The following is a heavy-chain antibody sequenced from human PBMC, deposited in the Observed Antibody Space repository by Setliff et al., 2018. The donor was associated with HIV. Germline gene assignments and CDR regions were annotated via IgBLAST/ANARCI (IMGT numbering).Heavy chain of an antibody. CDR3: ARGRKKTLAVSGTRYFDF. V-gene: IGHV4-34*01. CDR1: GGSLSGFY. CDR2: VTHSGST. Sequence: SETLSLTCAVYGGSLSGFYWTFIRQSPGKGLEWIGEVTHSGSTTYDPSLKSRITISVDTSKNQFSLNLTSVTAADTAVYYCARGRKKTLAVSGTRYFDFWGQGTLVTVSS. J-gene: IGHJ4*02. D-gene: IGHD6-19*01.